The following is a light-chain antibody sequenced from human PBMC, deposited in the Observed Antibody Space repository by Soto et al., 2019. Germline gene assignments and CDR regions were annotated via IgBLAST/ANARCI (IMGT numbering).Light chain of an antibody. CDR2: GAS. CDR1: QSVSGKY. CDR3: QHYDSSQWT. J-gene: IGKJ1*01. Sequence: EIVLTQTPGTLSLSPGERVTLSCRASQSVSGKYLTWYQHKLGQAPRLLIFGASNRAPGIPDRFSGRGSGTDFTLTIDRLEPEDFAVYYCQHYDSSQWTFGQGTRVEIK. V-gene: IGKV3-20*01.